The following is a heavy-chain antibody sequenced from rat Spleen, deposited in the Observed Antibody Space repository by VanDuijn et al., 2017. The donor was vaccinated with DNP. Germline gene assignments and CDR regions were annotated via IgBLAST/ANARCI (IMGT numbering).Heavy chain of an antibody. CDR3: TRGVYYGSSWAFDY. CDR2: ISTVGDNS. V-gene: IGHV5S13*01. CDR1: GITFSNSG. Sequence: EVQLVESGGGLVQPGRSLKLSCAASGITFSNSGMAWVRQAPTKGLEWVASISTVGDNSYYRDSVKGRFTISRDNAKNTQYLQMDSLRSEDTATYYCTRGVYYGSSWAFDYWGHGVMVTVSS. J-gene: IGHJ2*01. D-gene: IGHD1-6*01.